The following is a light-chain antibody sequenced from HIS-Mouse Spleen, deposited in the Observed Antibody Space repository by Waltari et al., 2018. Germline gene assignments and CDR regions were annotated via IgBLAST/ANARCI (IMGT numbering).Light chain of an antibody. CDR1: ALPKQY. V-gene: IGLV3-25*03. CDR2: KDS. CDR3: QSADSSGTYVV. Sequence: SYELTQPPSVSVSPGQTARITCSGDALPKQYAYGYQQNPGQAPVQAIYKDSERPSGIPERFSGSSSGTTVTLTISGVQAEDEADYYCQSADSSGTYVVFGGGTKLTVL. J-gene: IGLJ2*01.